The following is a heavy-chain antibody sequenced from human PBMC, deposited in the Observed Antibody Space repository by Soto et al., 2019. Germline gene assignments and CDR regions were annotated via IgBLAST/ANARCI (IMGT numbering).Heavy chain of an antibody. Sequence: QVQLVESGGGVVQSGRSLRLSCVTSGFRFTGYGMHWVRQAPGKGLEWVAVIWYDGSKTYYADSVQGRFSISRDSSKNTVYLQTNSLRDEDTAVYYCARDADTNSHYFLLDYWGQGTLVTVSS. D-gene: IGHD2-8*01. J-gene: IGHJ4*02. V-gene: IGHV3-30*19. CDR2: IWYDGSKT. CDR3: ARDADTNSHYFLLDY. CDR1: GFRFTGYG.